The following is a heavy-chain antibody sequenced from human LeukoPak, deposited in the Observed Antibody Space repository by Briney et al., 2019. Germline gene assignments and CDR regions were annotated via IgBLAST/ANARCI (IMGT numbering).Heavy chain of an antibody. J-gene: IGHJ5*02. CDR3: ARPVAGTMGWFDP. Sequence: SETLSLTCTVSGYSISSGYYWGWIRQPPGKGLEWIGSIYHSGGTYYNPSLKSRVTISVDTSKNQFSLKLSSVTAADTAVYYCARPVAGTMGWFDPWGQGTLVTASS. V-gene: IGHV4-38-2*02. CDR1: GYSISSGYY. D-gene: IGHD6-19*01. CDR2: IYHSGGT.